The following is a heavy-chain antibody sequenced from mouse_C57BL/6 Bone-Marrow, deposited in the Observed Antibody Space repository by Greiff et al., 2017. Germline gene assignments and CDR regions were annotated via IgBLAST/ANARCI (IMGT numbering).Heavy chain of an antibody. J-gene: IGHJ1*03. D-gene: IGHD1-1*01. V-gene: IGHV5-6*02. CDR1: GFTFSSYG. CDR3: ARRNTTVVARWYFDV. CDR2: ISSGGSYT. Sequence: EVKLMVSGGDLVKPGGSLKLSCAASGFTFSSYGMSWVRQTPDKRLEWVATISSGGSYTYYPDSVKGRFTISRDNAKNTLYLQMSSLKSEDTAMYYCARRNTTVVARWYFDVWGTGTTVTVSS.